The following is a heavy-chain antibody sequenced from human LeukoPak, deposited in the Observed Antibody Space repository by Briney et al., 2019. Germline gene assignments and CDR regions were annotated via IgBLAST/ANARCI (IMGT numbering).Heavy chain of an antibody. D-gene: IGHD3-22*01. V-gene: IGHV3-30-3*01. J-gene: IGHJ4*02. CDR1: GFTFSSYW. Sequence: GGSLRLSCAASGFTFSSYWMSWVRQAPGKGLEWVAVISYDGSNKYYADSVKGRFTISRDNSKNTLYLQMNSLRAEDTAVYYCARDYSFGKYYYDSSGFIPLDYWGQGTLVTVSS. CDR2: ISYDGSNK. CDR3: ARDYSFGKYYYDSSGFIPLDY.